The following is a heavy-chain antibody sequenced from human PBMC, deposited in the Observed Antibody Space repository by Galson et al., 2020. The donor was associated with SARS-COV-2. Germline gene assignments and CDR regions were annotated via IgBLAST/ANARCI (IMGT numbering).Heavy chain of an antibody. CDR2: INHSGST. CDR1: GGSFSGYY. CDR3: ARVSGTAHYFDY. J-gene: IGHJ4*02. D-gene: IGHD2-2*01. V-gene: IGHV4-34*01. Sequence: SETLSLTCAVYGGSFSGYYWSWIRQPPGKGPEWIGEINHSGSTNYNPSLKSRVTISVDTSKNQFSLKLSSVTAADTAVYYCARVSGTAHYFDYWGQGTLVTVSS.